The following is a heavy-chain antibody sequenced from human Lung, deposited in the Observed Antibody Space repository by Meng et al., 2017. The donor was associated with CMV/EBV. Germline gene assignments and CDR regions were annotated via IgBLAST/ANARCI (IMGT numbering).Heavy chain of an antibody. D-gene: IGHD3-3*01. J-gene: IGHJ5*02. CDR3: ARASYYDFWSGPGNWFDP. CDR2: IYYSGST. CDR1: GGSISSYY. V-gene: IGHV4-59*01. Sequence: GSLRLXCTVSGGSISSYYWSWIRQPPGKGLEWIGYIYYSGSTNYNPSLKSRVTISVDTSKNQFSLKLSSVTAADTAVYYCARASYYDFWSGPGNWFDPWGQGTLVTVSS.